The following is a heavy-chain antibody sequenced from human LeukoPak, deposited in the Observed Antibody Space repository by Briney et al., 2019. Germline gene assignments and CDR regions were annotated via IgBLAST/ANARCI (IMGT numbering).Heavy chain of an antibody. D-gene: IGHD3-22*01. CDR2: ISHSGST. CDR3: VTYYYGSSAPKRNY. CDR1: GGSFSDYF. Sequence: SETLSLTCAVYGGSFSDYFWSWLRQPPGKGLEWIGEISHSGSTTYNPPLRSRVTISGDTSKKQFSLKLSSVTAADTAVYYCVTYYYGSSAPKRNYWGQGILVTVSS. V-gene: IGHV4-34*01. J-gene: IGHJ4*02.